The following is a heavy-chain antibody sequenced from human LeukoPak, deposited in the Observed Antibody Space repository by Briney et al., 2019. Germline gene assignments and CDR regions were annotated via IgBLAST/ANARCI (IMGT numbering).Heavy chain of an antibody. J-gene: IGHJ1*01. V-gene: IGHV3-23*01. CDR2: ISGSGGST. D-gene: IGHD3-22*01. CDR1: GFIVSSGY. Sequence: GGSLRLSCAASGFIVSSGYMSWVRQPPGKGLEWVSAISGSGGSTYYADSVKGRFTISRDNSKNTLYLQMNSLRAEDTAVYYCAKDYYCDSSGLAEYFQHWGQGTLVTVSS. CDR3: AKDYYCDSSGLAEYFQH.